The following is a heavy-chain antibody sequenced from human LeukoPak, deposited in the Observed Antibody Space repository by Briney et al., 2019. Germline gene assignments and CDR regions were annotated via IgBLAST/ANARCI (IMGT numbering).Heavy chain of an antibody. D-gene: IGHD2-15*01. CDR2: LYSGGST. Sequence: PGGSLRLSCAASGFTVSSNYMSWVRQAPGKGLEWVSVLYSGGSTHYADSVKGRFTISRDNSKNTLYLQMNSLRAEDTAIYYCAKNGDRGAYCTGGTCYPYFYYYMDVWGKGTTVTI. V-gene: IGHV3-66*01. CDR3: AKNGDRGAYCTGGTCYPYFYYYMDV. J-gene: IGHJ6*03. CDR1: GFTVSSNY.